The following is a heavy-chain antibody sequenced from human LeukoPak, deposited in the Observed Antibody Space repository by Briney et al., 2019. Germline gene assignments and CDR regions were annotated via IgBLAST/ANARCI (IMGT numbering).Heavy chain of an antibody. Sequence: GGSLRLSCAASGSIFSSYAMRWVRQAPGKGLEWVSAISGSGGSTYYADSVKGRFTISRDNSKNPLYLQMNTLRAEDTAVYYCASALWFEGAFDIWGQGTMVTVSS. V-gene: IGHV3-23*01. CDR3: ASALWFEGAFDI. D-gene: IGHD3-10*01. CDR1: GSIFSSYA. J-gene: IGHJ3*02. CDR2: ISGSGGST.